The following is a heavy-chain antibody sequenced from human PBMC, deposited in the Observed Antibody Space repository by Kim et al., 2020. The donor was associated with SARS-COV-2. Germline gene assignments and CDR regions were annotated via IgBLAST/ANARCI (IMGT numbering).Heavy chain of an antibody. CDR3: VSRKTDLNWYFDL. V-gene: IGHV3-66*01. Sequence: GGSLRLSCAASGFTVSSNYMIWVRQAPGKGLEWVSLIHIGGGTSYADSVKGRFTISRDNSKNTLYLQMNSLRAEDTAVYYCVSRKTDLNWYFDLWGRGTLVTVSP. CDR1: GFTVSSNY. J-gene: IGHJ2*01. CDR2: IHIGGGT.